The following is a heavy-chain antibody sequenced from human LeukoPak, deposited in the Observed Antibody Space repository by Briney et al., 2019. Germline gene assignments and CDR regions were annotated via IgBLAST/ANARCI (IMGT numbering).Heavy chain of an antibody. CDR2: ISGSGGST. CDR3: AKQREIAVAVFDY. CDR1: GFTFSNCV. V-gene: IGHV3-23*01. D-gene: IGHD6-19*01. Sequence: GGSLRLSCAASGFTFSNCVMSWVRQAPGKGLEWVSTISGSGGSTYYADSVKGRFTISRDNSKNTLYLQMNSLRAEDTAVFYCAKQREIAVAVFDYWGQGTLVTVSS. J-gene: IGHJ4*02.